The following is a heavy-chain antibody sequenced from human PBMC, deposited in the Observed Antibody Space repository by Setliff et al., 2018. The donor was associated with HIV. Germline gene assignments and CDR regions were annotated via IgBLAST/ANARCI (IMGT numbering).Heavy chain of an antibody. CDR2: IYYTGST. V-gene: IGHV4-39*01. J-gene: IGHJ6*03. CDR1: GASISSSSHH. CDR3: ARHGAFYYYYYMDV. Sequence: SETLSLTCTVSGASISSSSHHWAWIRQPPGKGLEYIGNIYYTGSTHHNPSLESRVATSVDTSKNQFSLKLSSVTAADTAVYYCARHGAFYYYYYMDVWGKGTTVTVSS.